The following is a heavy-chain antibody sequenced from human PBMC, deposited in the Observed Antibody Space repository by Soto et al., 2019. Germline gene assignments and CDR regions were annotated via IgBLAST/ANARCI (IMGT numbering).Heavy chain of an antibody. Sequence: QVQLQESGPGVVQPSETLSLTCSVSGVSIKSYYWNWIRQSPGKGLEWIGYTHDSGNINYNPSLKGRATMSVDTSKNQFSLKLSSVTAADTAVYYCAKWEDQLVAFAYWGQGTLVTVSS. CDR2: THDSGNI. CDR3: AKWEDQLVAFAY. D-gene: IGHD2-15*01. V-gene: IGHV4-59*01. J-gene: IGHJ4*02. CDR1: GVSIKSYY.